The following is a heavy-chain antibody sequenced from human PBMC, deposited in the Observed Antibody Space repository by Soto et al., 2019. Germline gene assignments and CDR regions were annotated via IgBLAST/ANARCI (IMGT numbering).Heavy chain of an antibody. CDR1: GFTFSSYG. V-gene: IGHV3-23*01. Sequence: GGSLRLSCAASGFTFSSYGMTWVRQAPGKGLEWVSFSSATGAGTYYADSVKGRFTISRDNSKNTLYLQMTSLRADDTAVYYCAKDRRAGGNYGFYSDFWGQGALVTSPQ. CDR3: AKDRRAGGNYGFYSDF. CDR2: SSATGAGT. D-gene: IGHD1-7*01. J-gene: IGHJ4*02.